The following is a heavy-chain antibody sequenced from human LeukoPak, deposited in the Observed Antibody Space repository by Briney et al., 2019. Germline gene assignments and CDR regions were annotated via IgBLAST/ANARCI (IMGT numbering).Heavy chain of an antibody. CDR3: ARHEYSGSYYGLSWFDP. D-gene: IGHD1-26*01. V-gene: IGHV4-39*01. Sequence: KPSETLSLTCTVSGGSISSSGYYWGWIRQPPGKGLEWIASIYYSGSTYYNPSLKSRVTISVDTSKNQLSLKLSSLTAADTAVYYCARHEYSGSYYGLSWFDPWGQGTLVNVSS. CDR2: IYYSGST. CDR1: GGSISSSGYY. J-gene: IGHJ5*02.